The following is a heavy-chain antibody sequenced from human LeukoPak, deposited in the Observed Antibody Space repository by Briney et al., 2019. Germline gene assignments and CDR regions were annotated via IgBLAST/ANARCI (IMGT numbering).Heavy chain of an antibody. Sequence: GASVKFSCEASGYTFTSYGISWVRQAPGQGLEWMGWSTAYNDNTYYAQKLQGRVTMTTDTSTSTAYMELRSLRSDDTAVYYCARDLRSGSSSWYVSGGDYWGQGTLVTVSS. J-gene: IGHJ4*02. CDR1: GYTFTSYG. V-gene: IGHV1-18*01. D-gene: IGHD6-13*01. CDR3: ARDLRSGSSSWYVSGGDY. CDR2: STAYNDNT.